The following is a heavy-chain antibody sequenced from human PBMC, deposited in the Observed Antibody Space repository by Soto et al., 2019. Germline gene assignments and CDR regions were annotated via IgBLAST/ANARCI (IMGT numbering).Heavy chain of an antibody. CDR2: IYHSGST. CDR1: GGSISSSNW. V-gene: IGHV4-4*02. J-gene: IGHJ4*02. D-gene: IGHD3-16*02. Sequence: PSETLSLTCAVSGGSISSSNWWSWVRQPPGKGLEWIGEIYHSGSTNYNPSLKSRVTISVDKSKNQFSLKLSSVTAADTAVYYCARAYYDYVWGSYRLDYWGQGTLVTVS. CDR3: ARAYYDYVWGSYRLDY.